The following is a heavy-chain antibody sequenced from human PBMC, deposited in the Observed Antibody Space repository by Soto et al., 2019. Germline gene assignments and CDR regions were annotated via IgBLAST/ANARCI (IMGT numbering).Heavy chain of an antibody. CDR3: ARGLEAGITSFGVVIDWFDP. CDR2: IIPIFGTA. CDR1: GGTFSSYA. J-gene: IGHJ5*02. V-gene: IGHV1-69*13. D-gene: IGHD3-3*01. Sequence: SVKVSCKASGGTFSSYAISWVRQAPGQGLEWMGGIIPIFGTANYAQKFQGRVTITADESTSTAYMELSSLRSDDTAVYYCARGLEAGITSFGVVIDWFDPWGQGTLVIVSS.